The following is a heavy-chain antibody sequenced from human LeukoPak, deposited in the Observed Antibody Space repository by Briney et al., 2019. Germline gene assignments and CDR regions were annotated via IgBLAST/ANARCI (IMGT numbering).Heavy chain of an antibody. Sequence: GASVKVSCKXFGYTFTGYYMHWVRQSPGQGLEWMGRINPNSGGTNYAQKFQGRVTMTRDTSISTAYMELSRLRSDDTAVYYCARDGGYSSSSGYWGQGTLVTVSS. CDR2: INPNSGGT. CDR1: GYTFTGYY. J-gene: IGHJ4*02. V-gene: IGHV1-2*06. CDR3: ARDGGYSSSSGY. D-gene: IGHD6-6*01.